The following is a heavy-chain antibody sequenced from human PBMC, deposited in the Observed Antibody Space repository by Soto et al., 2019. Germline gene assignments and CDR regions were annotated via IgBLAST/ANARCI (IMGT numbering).Heavy chain of an antibody. J-gene: IGHJ4*02. Sequence: SLTCTVSCGSISSGDYYWSWIRQPPGKGLEWIGYIYYSGSTYYNPSLKSRVTISVDTSKNQFSLKLSSVTAADTAVYYCARVPVFRFRGVINHFDYWGQGTLVTVSS. CDR2: IYYSGST. CDR1: CGSISSGDYY. V-gene: IGHV4-30-4*01. D-gene: IGHD3-10*01. CDR3: ARVPVFRFRGVINHFDY.